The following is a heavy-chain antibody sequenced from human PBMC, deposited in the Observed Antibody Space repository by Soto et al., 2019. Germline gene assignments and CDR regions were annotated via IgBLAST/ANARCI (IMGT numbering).Heavy chain of an antibody. J-gene: IGHJ4*02. Sequence: QVQLVQSGAEVKKPGSSVKVSCKASGGTFSSYAISWVRQAPGQGLEWMGGIIPIFGTANYAQNIQGRVTITADESTSTAYMELSSLRSEDTAVYYCASCERGNQLDFDYWGQGTLVTVSS. V-gene: IGHV1-69*01. CDR3: ASCERGNQLDFDY. D-gene: IGHD1-1*01. CDR1: GGTFSSYA. CDR2: IIPIFGTA.